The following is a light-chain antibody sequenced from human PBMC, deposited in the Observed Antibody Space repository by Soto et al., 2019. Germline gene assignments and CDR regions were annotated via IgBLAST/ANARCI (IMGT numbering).Light chain of an antibody. V-gene: IGKV1-39*01. CDR1: QSITRY. CDR2: LAS. Sequence: DIQMIQSPSSLSASVGDRVIITCRASQSITRYLNWYQQKPGKAPDLLIYLASTLETGVPSRFSGSGSGTDFTLTISSLQPEDFATYFCQQSFSTPYTFGQGTELEIK. J-gene: IGKJ2*01. CDR3: QQSFSTPYT.